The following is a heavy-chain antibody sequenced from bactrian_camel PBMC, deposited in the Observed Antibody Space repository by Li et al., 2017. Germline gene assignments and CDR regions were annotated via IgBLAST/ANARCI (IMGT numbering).Heavy chain of an antibody. V-gene: IGHV3S53*01. D-gene: IGHD7*01. Sequence: VQLVESGGGLAQPGGSLRLSCAASGYSVSTGYMAWFRQAPGKEREGVAAIDRAGAPTYTYAVAGRFTISKDNVKNTLYLQMNDLKSEDTAMYYCAADNVNLQLARHYSYWGQGTQVTVS. CDR3: AADNVNLQLARHYSY. CDR2: IDRAGAP. J-gene: IGHJ4*01. CDR1: GYSVSTGY.